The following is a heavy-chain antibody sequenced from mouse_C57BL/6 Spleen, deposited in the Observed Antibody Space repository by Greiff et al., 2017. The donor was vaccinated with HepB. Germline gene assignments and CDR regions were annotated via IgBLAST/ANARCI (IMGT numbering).Heavy chain of an antibody. Sequence: DVQLVESGGGLVQPKGSLKLSCAASGFSFNTYAMNWVRQAPGKGLEWVARIRSKSNNYATYYADSVKDRFTISRDDSESMLYLQMNNLKTEDTAMYYCVRHGLRYYAMDYWGQGTSVTVSS. V-gene: IGHV10-1*01. CDR1: GFSFNTYA. J-gene: IGHJ4*01. D-gene: IGHD1-1*01. CDR3: VRHGLRYYAMDY. CDR2: IRSKSNNYAT.